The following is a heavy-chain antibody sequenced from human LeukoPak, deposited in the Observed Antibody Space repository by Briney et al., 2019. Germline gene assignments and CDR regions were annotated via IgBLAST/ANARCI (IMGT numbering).Heavy chain of an antibody. Sequence: SETLSLTCAVSGGSISSSNWWSWVRQSPGRGLEWIGEIYHSGSTNYNPSLKSRVTISVDKSKNQFSLKLSSVTAADTAVYYCARRVDSGWYEGFDYWGQGTLVTVSS. CDR3: ARRVDSGWYEGFDY. V-gene: IGHV4-4*02. CDR1: GGSISSSNW. CDR2: IYHSGST. J-gene: IGHJ4*02. D-gene: IGHD6-19*01.